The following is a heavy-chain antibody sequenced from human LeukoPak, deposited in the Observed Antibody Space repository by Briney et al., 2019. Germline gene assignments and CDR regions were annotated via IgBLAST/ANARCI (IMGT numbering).Heavy chain of an antibody. Sequence: GGSLTLSCAVSGFTVSIFWMRWVRPPPGKGLEWVGKIKQDGSEKYYVDSVTGRFTISRDNAKHSLYLQMNSLSAKDTAFNFWAMRYFVIWGQRKMFTVSS. CDR2: IKQDGSEK. CDR3: AMRYFVI. J-gene: IGHJ3*02. CDR1: GFTVSIFW. V-gene: IGHV3-7*01.